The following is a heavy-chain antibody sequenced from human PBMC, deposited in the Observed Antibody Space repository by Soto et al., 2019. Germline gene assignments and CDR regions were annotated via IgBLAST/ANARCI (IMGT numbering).Heavy chain of an antibody. D-gene: IGHD2-2*01. CDR2: ISDDGSTA. CDR3: AGLGSTAAEL. V-gene: IGHV3-74*01. J-gene: IGHJ4*02. CDR1: GFTFSAYW. Sequence: PGGSLRLSCSVSGFTFSAYWMHWVRQVPGKGLTWVSRISDDGSTATYADSVKGRFVISRDNAKNSLYLEMNTLRADDSGLYYCAGLGSTAAELWGRGTLVTVSS.